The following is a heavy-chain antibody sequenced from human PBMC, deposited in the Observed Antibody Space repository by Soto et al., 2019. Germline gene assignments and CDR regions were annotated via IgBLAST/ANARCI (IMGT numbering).Heavy chain of an antibody. Sequence: GGSLRLSCAASGFTFSNYWMSWVRQAPGKGLEWVANINQDGSQKYYVDSVKGRFTISRDNANNSLYLQMNSLRAEDTAVYYCARKEYYYDTSNAGWFDPWGQGTLVTVSS. J-gene: IGHJ5*02. CDR2: INQDGSQK. CDR1: GFTFSNYW. V-gene: IGHV3-7*05. D-gene: IGHD3-22*01. CDR3: ARKEYYYDTSNAGWFDP.